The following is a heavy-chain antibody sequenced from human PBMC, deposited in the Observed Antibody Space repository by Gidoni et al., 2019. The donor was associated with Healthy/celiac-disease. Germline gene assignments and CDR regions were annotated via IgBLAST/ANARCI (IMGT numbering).Heavy chain of an antibody. V-gene: IGHV3-73*01. CDR2: IRSKANSYAT. J-gene: IGHJ6*02. CDR3: TNYYGDYRHGMDV. Sequence: EVQLVESGGGLVQPGGSLKLSCAASGFTFSGSAMHWVRQASGKGLEWVGRIRSKANSYATAYAASVKGRFTISRDDSKNTAYLQMNSLKTEDTAVYYCTNYYGDYRHGMDVWGQGTTVTVSS. CDR1: GFTFSGSA. D-gene: IGHD4-17*01.